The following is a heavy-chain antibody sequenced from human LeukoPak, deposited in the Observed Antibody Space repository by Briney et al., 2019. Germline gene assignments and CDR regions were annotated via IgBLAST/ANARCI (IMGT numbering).Heavy chain of an antibody. CDR2: IYPGDADT. D-gene: IGHD3-16*01. Sequence: GESLKISCKASGYSFTNYWIGWVRQVPGKGLEWMGIIYPGDADTRYSPSFQGQVTISADKSISTAYLQWGSLKASDTAMYYCARSANQGGVWVWGQGTLVTVSS. V-gene: IGHV5-51*01. CDR3: ARSANQGGVWV. J-gene: IGHJ4*02. CDR1: GYSFTNYW.